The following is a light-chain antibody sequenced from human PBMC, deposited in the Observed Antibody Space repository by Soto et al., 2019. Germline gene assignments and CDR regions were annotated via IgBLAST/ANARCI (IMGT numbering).Light chain of an antibody. CDR2: GAS. Sequence: IVMTESPATLSVSPGERATLSCRASQNVNYNLAWYHQKPGQAPRLLIYGASTRATGIPARFSGSGSGTDFTLTISSLQSEDFAVYYCQQYNNWPRTFGQGTKVDIK. CDR3: QQYNNWPRT. CDR1: QNVNYN. J-gene: IGKJ1*01. V-gene: IGKV3-15*01.